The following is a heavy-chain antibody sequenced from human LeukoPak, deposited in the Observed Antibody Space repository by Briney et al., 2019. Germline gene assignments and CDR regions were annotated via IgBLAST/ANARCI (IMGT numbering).Heavy chain of an antibody. CDR1: GFTFSNAW. J-gene: IGHJ4*02. D-gene: IGHD3-22*01. CDR3: TTAGGIYYDSSGYYHDFDY. CDR2: IKSKTDGGTT. V-gene: IGHV3-15*01. Sequence: GGSLRLSCAASGFTFSNAWMSWVRQAPGKGLEWVGRIKSKTDGGTTDYAAPVKGRFTISRDDSKNTLYLQMNSLKTEDTAVYYCTTAGGIYYDSSGYYHDFDYWGQGTLVTVSS.